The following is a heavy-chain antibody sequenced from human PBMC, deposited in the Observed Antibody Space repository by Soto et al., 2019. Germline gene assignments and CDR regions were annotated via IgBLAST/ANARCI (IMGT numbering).Heavy chain of an antibody. J-gene: IGHJ6*02. CDR3: GKYSGSYPVYNGMNV. CDR2: ISATSDAA. V-gene: IGHV3-23*01. Sequence: EVQLLESGGGLVQPGGSLRLSCAASGFPFSTSAMNWGHQAPGKGLEWVSIISATSDAAYYAEAVKGRFTSSRDNSKNTLYLPMNSLRPEDTAMYYCGKYSGSYPVYNGMNVWGQGTTVTVSS. D-gene: IGHD1-26*01. CDR1: GFPFSTSA.